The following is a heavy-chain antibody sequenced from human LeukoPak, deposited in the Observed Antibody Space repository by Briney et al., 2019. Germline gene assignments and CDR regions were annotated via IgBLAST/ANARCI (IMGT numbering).Heavy chain of an antibody. Sequence: SETLSLTCTVSGGSISSSSYYWGWIRQPPGKGLEWIGSICYSGSTYYNPSLKSRVTISVDTSKNQFSLKLSSVTAADTAVYYCARQAPYSSGWAPNWFDPWGQGTLVTVSS. J-gene: IGHJ5*02. CDR2: ICYSGST. CDR3: ARQAPYSSGWAPNWFDP. V-gene: IGHV4-39*07. CDR1: GGSISSSSYY. D-gene: IGHD6-19*01.